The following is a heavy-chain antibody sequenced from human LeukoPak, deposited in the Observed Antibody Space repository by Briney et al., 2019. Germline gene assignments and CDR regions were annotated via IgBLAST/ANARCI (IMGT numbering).Heavy chain of an antibody. CDR3: AREVAVADEYYFGY. D-gene: IGHD6-19*01. CDR2: IIPILGIA. CDR1: GGTFSSYA. V-gene: IGHV1-69*04. J-gene: IGHJ4*02. Sequence: SVKVSCKASGGTFSSYAISWVRQAPGQGLEWMGRIIPILGIANYAQKFQGRVTITADKSTSTAYMELSSLRSEDTAVYYCAREVAVADEYYFGYWGQGTLVTVSS.